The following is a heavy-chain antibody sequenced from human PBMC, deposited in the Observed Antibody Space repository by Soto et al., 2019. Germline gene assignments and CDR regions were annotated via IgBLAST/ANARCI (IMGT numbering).Heavy chain of an antibody. CDR1: GGTFSSYA. D-gene: IGHD5-12*01. J-gene: IGHJ6*02. CDR3: AFLKWDSGYDSYYYYYGMDV. CDR2: IIPIFGTA. Sequence: QVQLVQSGAEVKKPGSSVKVSCKASGGTFSSYAISWVRQAPGQGPEWMGGIIPIFGTANYAQKFQGRVTITADESTSTAYMELSSLRSEDTAVYYCAFLKWDSGYDSYYYYYGMDVWGQGTTVTVSS. V-gene: IGHV1-69*01.